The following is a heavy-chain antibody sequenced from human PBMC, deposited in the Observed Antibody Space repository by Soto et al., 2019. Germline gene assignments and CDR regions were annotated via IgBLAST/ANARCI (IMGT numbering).Heavy chain of an antibody. CDR2: IYHSGST. CDR1: GGSISSGGYS. Sequence: QLQLQESGSGLVKPSQTLSLTCAVSGGSISSGGYSWSCLRQPPGQDLEWIGYIYHSGSTYYNPSLKSRVTTFVDRSKNQFSLKLSSVTAADTAVYYCGGNNYDILIGKPGRIDVWGQGTTVTVSS. D-gene: IGHD3-9*01. CDR3: GGNNYDILIGKPGRIDV. V-gene: IGHV4-30-2*01. J-gene: IGHJ6*02.